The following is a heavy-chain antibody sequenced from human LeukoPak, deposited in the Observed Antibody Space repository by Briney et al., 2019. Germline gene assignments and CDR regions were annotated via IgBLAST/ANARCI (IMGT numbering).Heavy chain of an antibody. J-gene: IGHJ4*02. V-gene: IGHV5-51*01. CDR3: ASSTENFGDLIPYYFDS. Sequence: GESLKISCKGSGYNFTNFWIGWVRQMPGIGLECMGIIFPGDSDTRYSPSFQGQVTMSADKSINTAYLQWSSLRASDTATYYCASSTENFGDLIPYYFDSWGQGTLVTVSS. CDR1: GYNFTNFW. CDR2: IFPGDSDT. D-gene: IGHD3-10*01.